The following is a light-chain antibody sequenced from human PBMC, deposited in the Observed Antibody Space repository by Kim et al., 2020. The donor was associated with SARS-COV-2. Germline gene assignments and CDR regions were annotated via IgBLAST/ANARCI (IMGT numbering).Light chain of an antibody. CDR1: KLAEKS. CDR2: QDS. J-gene: IGLJ2*01. CDR3: QAWDRSVV. V-gene: IGLV3-1*01. Sequence: VSVPPGQTASITCLAYKLAEKSACWYQQKPSHSPGLFIYQDSKRPAWIHERFSGSNPGNTASLTISGTQAMDEADYYCQAWDRSVVFGGGTQLTVL.